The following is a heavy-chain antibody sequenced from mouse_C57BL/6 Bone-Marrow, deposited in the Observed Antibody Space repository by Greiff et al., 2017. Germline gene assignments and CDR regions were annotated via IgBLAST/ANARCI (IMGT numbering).Heavy chain of an antibody. CDR1: GFTFSSYA. J-gene: IGHJ3*01. V-gene: IGHV5-4*03. CDR2: ISDGGSYT. Sequence: EVNLVESGGGLVKPGGSLKLSCAASGFTFSSYAMSWVRQTPEKRLEWVATISDGGSYTYYPDNVKGRFTISRDNAKNNLYLQMSHLKSEDTAMYYCASGGPRFAYWGQGTLVTVSA. CDR3: ASGGPRFAY.